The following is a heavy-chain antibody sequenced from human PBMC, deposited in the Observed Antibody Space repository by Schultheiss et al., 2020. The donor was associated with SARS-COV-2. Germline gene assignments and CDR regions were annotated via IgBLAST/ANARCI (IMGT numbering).Heavy chain of an antibody. D-gene: IGHD3-3*01. Sequence: SETLSLTCTVSGGSINNYYWTWIRQPPGKGLEWIGYIHYSGSTNYNPSLKSRVTISVDTSKNQFSLKLSSVTAADTAVYYCAREFWSITIFGVVSRHPFDPWGQGTLVTVSS. CDR3: AREFWSITIFGVVSRHPFDP. J-gene: IGHJ5*02. CDR1: GGSINNYY. CDR2: IHYSGST. V-gene: IGHV4-59*01.